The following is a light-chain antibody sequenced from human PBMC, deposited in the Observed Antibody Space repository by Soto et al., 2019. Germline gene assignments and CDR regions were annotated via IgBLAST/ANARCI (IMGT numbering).Light chain of an antibody. Sequence: IVLTHTPGTLSLSAGERCTLYCRSSQSVSSSYLAWYQQKPGQAPRLLIYDASNRATGIPARFSGSGSGTDFTLTISSLEPEDFAVYYCQQRSNWPRTFGQGTKVDI. J-gene: IGKJ1*01. CDR2: DAS. V-gene: IGKV3D-20*02. CDR1: QSVSSSY. CDR3: QQRSNWPRT.